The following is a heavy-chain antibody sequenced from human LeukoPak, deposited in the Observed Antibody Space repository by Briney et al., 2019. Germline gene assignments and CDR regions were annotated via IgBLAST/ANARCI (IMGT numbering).Heavy chain of an antibody. CDR1: GFSFSDYA. D-gene: IGHD6-25*01. J-gene: IGHJ3*02. CDR2: INWSSDSI. Sequence: GRSLRLSCAASGFSFSDYAMYWVRQAPGKGLEWVSGINWSSDSIAYVDSVQGRFTVSRDNAKYSLYLQMNSLTTEDAAVYHCARSLTPGQRNAFNIWGRGTMVTVSS. V-gene: IGHV3-9*01. CDR3: ARSLTPGQRNAFNI.